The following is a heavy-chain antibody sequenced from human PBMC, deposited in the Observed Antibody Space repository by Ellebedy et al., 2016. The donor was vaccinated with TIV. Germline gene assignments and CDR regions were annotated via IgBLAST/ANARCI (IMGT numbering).Heavy chain of an antibody. J-gene: IGHJ6*02. CDR1: VYTLTELS. CDR2: IWYDGSNK. D-gene: IGHD5-18*01. Sequence: SCKVSVYTLTELSMHWVRPAPGKGLEWVAVIWYDGSNKYYADSVKGRFTISRDNSKNTLYLQMTRLRAEDTAVYYCAREGDTAMVHGMDVWGQGTTVTVSS. V-gene: IGHV3-33*01. CDR3: AREGDTAMVHGMDV.